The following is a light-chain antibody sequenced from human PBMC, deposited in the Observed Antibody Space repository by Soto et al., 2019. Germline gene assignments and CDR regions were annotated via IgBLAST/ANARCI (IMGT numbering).Light chain of an antibody. CDR2: DAS. Sequence: EIVLTQSPATLSLSPGERATLSCWASHSVTTHLAWFQQRPGQTPRLLIYDASTRAPGIPARFSGRGSGADFTLTIISLEPEEFAVCYCQQRCHSITFGQGTRLEVK. J-gene: IGKJ5*01. V-gene: IGKV3-11*01. CDR3: QQRCHSIT. CDR1: HSVTTH.